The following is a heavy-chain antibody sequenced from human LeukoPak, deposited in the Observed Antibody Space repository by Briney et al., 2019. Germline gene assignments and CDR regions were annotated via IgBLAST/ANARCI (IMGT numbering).Heavy chain of an antibody. CDR3: ARDRGDTSGWPIIDY. D-gene: IGHD6-19*01. V-gene: IGHV3-66*01. CDR1: GFTVNNNH. Sequence: PGGSLRHSCAASGFTVNNNHMSWVRQAPGKGLEWVSLIQSGSTHYADSVKGRFTISRDNSKNTLYLQMNSLRAEDTAVYYCARDRGDTSGWPIIDYWGQGTLVTVSS. CDR2: IQSGST. J-gene: IGHJ4*02.